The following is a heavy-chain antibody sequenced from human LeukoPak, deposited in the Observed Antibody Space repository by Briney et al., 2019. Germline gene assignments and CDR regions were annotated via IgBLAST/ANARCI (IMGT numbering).Heavy chain of an antibody. CDR2: IYYSGST. CDR1: GGSISSYY. D-gene: IGHD3-16*02. CDR3: ARCIMITFGGVIVPENFDY. J-gene: IGHJ4*02. Sequence: SETLSLTCTVSGGSISSYYWSWIRQPPGKGLEWIGYIYYSGSTNYNPSLKSRVTISVDTSKNQFSLKLSSVTAADTAVYYCARCIMITFGGVIVPENFDYWGQGTLVTVSS. V-gene: IGHV4-59*08.